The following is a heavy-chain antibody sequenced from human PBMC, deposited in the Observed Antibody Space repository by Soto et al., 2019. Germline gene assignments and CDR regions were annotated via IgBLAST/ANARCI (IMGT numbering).Heavy chain of an antibody. J-gene: IGHJ6*02. CDR2: ISAYNGNT. CDR1: GYTFTSYG. CDR3: ARGRWYYDSSGYGYGMDV. D-gene: IGHD3-22*01. Sequence: QVQLVQSGAEVKKPGASVKVSCKASGYTFTSYGISWVRQAPGQGLEWMGWISAYNGNTNYAQKLQGRVTMTTDASTSTAYMELRSLRSDDTAVYYCARGRWYYDSSGYGYGMDVWGQGTTVTVSS. V-gene: IGHV1-18*01.